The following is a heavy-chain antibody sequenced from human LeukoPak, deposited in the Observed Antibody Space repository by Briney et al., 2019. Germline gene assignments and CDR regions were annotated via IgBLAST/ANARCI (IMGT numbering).Heavy chain of an antibody. D-gene: IGHD2-2*01. CDR2: IRYDGSNK. Sequence: GGSLILSCAASGFTFSSYGMHWVRQAPGKGLEWVAFIRYDGSNKYYADSVKGRFTISRDNSKNTLYLQMNSLRAEDTAVYYCAKQAVPAATIYFDYWGQGTLVTVSS. J-gene: IGHJ4*02. CDR3: AKQAVPAATIYFDY. V-gene: IGHV3-30*02. CDR1: GFTFSSYG.